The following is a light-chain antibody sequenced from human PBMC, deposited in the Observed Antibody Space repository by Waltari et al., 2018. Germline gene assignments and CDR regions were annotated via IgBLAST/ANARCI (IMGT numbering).Light chain of an antibody. CDR1: SSNIGSNT. CDR3: AAWDDSLNGYVV. CDR2: SNN. Sequence: QSVLTQPPSASGTPGQRVTISCSGSSSNIGSNTVNWYQQPPGTAPKLLIYSNNQRPSGVPDRISGSKSGTAASLAISGLQAEDEADYYGAAWDDSLNGYVVFGGGTKLTVL. J-gene: IGLJ2*01. V-gene: IGLV1-44*01.